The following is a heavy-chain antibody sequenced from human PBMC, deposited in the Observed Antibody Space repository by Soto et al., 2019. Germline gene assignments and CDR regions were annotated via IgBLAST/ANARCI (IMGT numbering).Heavy chain of an antibody. J-gene: IGHJ6*02. CDR2: IYYSGST. V-gene: IGHV4-30-4*02. D-gene: IGHD3-9*01. CDR3: ARVRRAYDILTGLYYYGMDV. Sequence: SETLSLTCTVSGGSISSGDYYWSWIRQPPGKGLEWIGYIYYSGSTYYNPSLKSRVTISVDTSKNQFSLKLSSVTAADTAVYYCARVRRAYDILTGLYYYGMDVWGQGTTVTVSS. CDR1: GGSISSGDYY.